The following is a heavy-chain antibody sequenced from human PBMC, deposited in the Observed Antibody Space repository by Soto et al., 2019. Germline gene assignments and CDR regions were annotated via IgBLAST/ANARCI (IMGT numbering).Heavy chain of an antibody. D-gene: IGHD3-10*01. CDR2: ISYDGSNK. Sequence: QVQLVESGGGVVQPGRSLRLSCAASGFTFSSYGMHWVRQAPGKGLEWVAVISYDGSNKYYADSVKGRFTISRDNSKNTLYLQMNSLRAEDTAVYYCAKDQYYGSGSRGTFDYWGQGTLVTVSS. CDR1: GFTFSSYG. CDR3: AKDQYYGSGSRGTFDY. J-gene: IGHJ4*02. V-gene: IGHV3-30*18.